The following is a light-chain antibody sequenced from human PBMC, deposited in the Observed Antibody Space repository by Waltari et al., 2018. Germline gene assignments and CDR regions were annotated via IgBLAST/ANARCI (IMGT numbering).Light chain of an antibody. CDR3: QQGYNTPYR. Sequence: DIQMTQSPSSLSASVGDKVTITCRASQGISSWLAWYQQKQGKDPKLMIYAASIFRSWVPSTFSGSRSGTDYTLTISSLQPEDFATYYCQQGYNTPYRFGQGTKVEIK. J-gene: IGKJ2*03. V-gene: IGKV1-12*01. CDR2: AAS. CDR1: QGISSW.